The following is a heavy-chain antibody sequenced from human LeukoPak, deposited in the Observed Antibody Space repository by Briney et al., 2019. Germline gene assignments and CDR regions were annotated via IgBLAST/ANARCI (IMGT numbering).Heavy chain of an antibody. CDR3: AIHCSSTSCYLALYYYYGMDA. CDR2: ISSSGSTI. J-gene: IGHJ6*02. V-gene: IGHV3-11*01. CDR1: GFTFGDYY. Sequence: GGSLRLSCAASGFTFGDYYMSWIRQAPGKGLEWVSYISSSGSTIYYADSVKGRFTISRDNAKNSLYLQMNSLRAEDTAVYYCAIHCSSTSCYLALYYYYGMDAWGQGTTVTVSS. D-gene: IGHD2-2*01.